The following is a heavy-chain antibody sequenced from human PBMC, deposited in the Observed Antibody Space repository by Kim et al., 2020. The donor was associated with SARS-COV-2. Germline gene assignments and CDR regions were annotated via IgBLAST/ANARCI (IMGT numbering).Heavy chain of an antibody. D-gene: IGHD1-1*01. J-gene: IGHJ6*03. V-gene: IGHV3-30*07. CDR3: ARDPGTPLYYYYMDV. Sequence: DPGKGRVTISRDNSKNTLYLQMNSLRAEDTAVYYCARDPGTPLYYYYMDVWGKGTTVTVSS.